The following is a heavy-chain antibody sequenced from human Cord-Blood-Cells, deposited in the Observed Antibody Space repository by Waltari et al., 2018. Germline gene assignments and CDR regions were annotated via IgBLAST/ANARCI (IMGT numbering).Heavy chain of an antibody. D-gene: IGHD2-21*01. CDR1: GYTLTELS. J-gene: IGHJ3*02. Sequence: QVQLVQSGAEVKKPGASVKGSCKVSGYTLTELSMHWVRQAPGKGLEWMGGFDPENGETISPQNCPVRVTITEDTSTDASYMVLISLRSEDTAVDYCATWWGYVDAFDIWGQGTIVTVSS. CDR2: FDPENGET. V-gene: IGHV1-24*01. CDR3: ATWWGYVDAFDI.